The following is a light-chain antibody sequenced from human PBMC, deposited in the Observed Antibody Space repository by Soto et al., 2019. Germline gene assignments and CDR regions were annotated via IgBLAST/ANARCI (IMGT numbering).Light chain of an antibody. CDR1: QSVSSY. J-gene: IGKJ5*01. Sequence: EIVLTQSPATLSLSPGERATLSCRASQSVSSYLAWYQQKPGQAPRLLIYDASNRATGIPARCSGSGSGTDFTLTIRSLEPEDFAVYYCQQRSNWPITFGQGKRLQIK. V-gene: IGKV3-11*01. CDR3: QQRSNWPIT. CDR2: DAS.